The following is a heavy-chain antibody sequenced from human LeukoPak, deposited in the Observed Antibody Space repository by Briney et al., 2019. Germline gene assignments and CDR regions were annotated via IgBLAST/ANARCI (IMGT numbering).Heavy chain of an antibody. D-gene: IGHD2-21*01. CDR3: ARTSIEYYFDY. J-gene: IGHJ4*02. CDR2: IYYSGST. V-gene: IGHV4-59*08. Sequence: SETLSPTCTVSGGSISSYYWSWIRQPPGKGLEWIGYIYYSGSTNYNPSLKSRVTISVDTSKNQFSLKLSSVTAADTAVYYCARTSIEYYFDYWGQGTLVTVSS. CDR1: GGSISSYY.